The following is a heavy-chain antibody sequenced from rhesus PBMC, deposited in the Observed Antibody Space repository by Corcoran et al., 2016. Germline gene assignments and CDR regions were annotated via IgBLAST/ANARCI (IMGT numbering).Heavy chain of an antibody. Sequence: QVQLQESGPGLVKPSETLSLTCAVSGGSISSGYYYWSWIRQPPGKGLEWIGYITDSGSNHYTPSLKSRVTISRDTSKNHFSLKLRSVTAADTAVYYCARVLIAAAGRTIFDYWGQGVLVTVSS. J-gene: IGHJ4*01. CDR2: ITDSGSN. V-gene: IGHV4-122*02. D-gene: IGHD6S26*01. CDR1: GGSISSGYYY. CDR3: ARVLIAAAGRTIFDY.